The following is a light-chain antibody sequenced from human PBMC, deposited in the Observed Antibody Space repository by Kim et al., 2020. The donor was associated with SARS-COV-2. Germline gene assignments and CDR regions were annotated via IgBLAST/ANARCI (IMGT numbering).Light chain of an antibody. V-gene: IGKV1-17*01. CDR2: GAS. CDR1: QDIRND. Sequence: SLGYRVTITCRASQDIRNDLGCYQQNPGRAPKRLIYGASSLQSGVPSRFSGSGSGTEFTLTITSVQPEDFATYFCLQHSTYPITFGQGTRLEIK. J-gene: IGKJ5*01. CDR3: LQHSTYPIT.